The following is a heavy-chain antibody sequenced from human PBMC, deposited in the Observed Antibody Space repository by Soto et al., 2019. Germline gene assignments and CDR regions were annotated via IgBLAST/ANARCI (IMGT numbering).Heavy chain of an antibody. CDR2: IYYSGSN. CDR3: ARRYGSAFDF. D-gene: IGHD3-10*01. V-gene: IGHV4-59*01. Sequence: QVQLQESGPGLVKPSETLSLTCTVSGGSISSYYLSWIRQPPGEGLECIGYIYYSGSNNYNPSLKSRVTISVDTSKNQFSLKLTSVTAADTAVYYCARRYGSAFDFWGQGTMVTVSS. J-gene: IGHJ3*01. CDR1: GGSISSYY.